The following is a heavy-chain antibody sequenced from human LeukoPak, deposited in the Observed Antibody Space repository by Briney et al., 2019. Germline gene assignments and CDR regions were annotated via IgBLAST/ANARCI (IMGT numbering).Heavy chain of an antibody. Sequence: GGSLRLSCAASGFTVSSNYMSWVRQAPGKGLEWVSVIYSGGSTYYADSVKGRFTISRDNSKNTLYLQMNSLRAEDTAVYYCARYIAAAGTGAFDIWGQGTMVTVSS. CDR2: IYSGGST. D-gene: IGHD6-13*01. J-gene: IGHJ3*02. CDR1: GFTVSSNY. V-gene: IGHV3-53*01. CDR3: ARYIAAAGTGAFDI.